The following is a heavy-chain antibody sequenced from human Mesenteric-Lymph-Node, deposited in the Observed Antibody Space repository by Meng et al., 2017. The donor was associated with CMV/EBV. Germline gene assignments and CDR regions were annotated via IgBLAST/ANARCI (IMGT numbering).Heavy chain of an antibody. CDR2: INPNSGGT. CDR3: AKDGAPIFGVVVRRGWFDP. D-gene: IGHD3-3*01. CDR1: GSTFSNYG. V-gene: IGHV1-2*02. J-gene: IGHJ5*02. Sequence: ASVKVSCKASGSTFSNYGISWVRQAPGQGLEWMGSINPNSGGTNYLLKFQGRVTMTRDTSMSTVHMEVRRLTSDDTAVYYCAKDGAPIFGVVVRRGWFDPWGQGTLVTVSS.